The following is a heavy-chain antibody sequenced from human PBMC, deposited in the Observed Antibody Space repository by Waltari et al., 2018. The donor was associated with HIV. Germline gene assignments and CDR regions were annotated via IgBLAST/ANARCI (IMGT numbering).Heavy chain of an antibody. J-gene: IGHJ5*02. CDR1: GYTFASYD. Sequence: QVKLVQSGAEVKKPGASVKVSCKTSGYTFASYDINWVRQATGQGLEWMGWMNPNSGNTGYAQKLQGRVTMTRNTSIATAYMELTSLTSEDTGVYYCVRGRYCASSTCPGYWFDPWGQGTLVTVS. V-gene: IGHV1-8*01. D-gene: IGHD2-2*01. CDR3: VRGRYCASSTCPGYWFDP. CDR2: MNPNSGNT.